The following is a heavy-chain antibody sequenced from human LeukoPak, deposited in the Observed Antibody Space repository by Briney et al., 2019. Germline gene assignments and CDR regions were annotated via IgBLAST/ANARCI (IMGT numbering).Heavy chain of an antibody. D-gene: IGHD3-10*01. V-gene: IGHV5-51*01. Sequence: GESLKISCKGYGHSFNSYWIVWVRQMPGKGLELMGIINPDDSDARYSPSSQGQVTITADKSISTAYLQWTSLRASDSAMYYCARFKGDGDDACDIWGQGTMLTVSS. CDR1: GHSFNSYW. CDR2: INPDDSDA. CDR3: ARFKGDGDDACDI. J-gene: IGHJ3*02.